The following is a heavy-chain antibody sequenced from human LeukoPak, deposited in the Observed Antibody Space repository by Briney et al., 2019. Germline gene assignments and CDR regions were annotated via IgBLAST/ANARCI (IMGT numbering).Heavy chain of an antibody. CDR3: AKRGLGGGSDDF. CDR2: IYHTEST. Sequence: SETLSLTCVVSGYSISSGSYWDWIRQPPGEGLEWIGTIYHTESTYYNPSLKSRVTISVDTSKNQFSLKLSSVTAADTAVYYCAKRGLGGGSDDFWGQGTQGTVSS. J-gene: IGHJ4*02. CDR1: GYSISSGSY. D-gene: IGHD3-16*01. V-gene: IGHV4-38-2*01.